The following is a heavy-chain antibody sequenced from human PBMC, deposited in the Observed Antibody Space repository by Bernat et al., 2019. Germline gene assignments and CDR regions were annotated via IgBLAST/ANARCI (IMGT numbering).Heavy chain of an antibody. CDR1: GFTFSSYA. V-gene: IGHV3-23*01. Sequence: EVQLLESGGGLVQPGGSLRLSCAASGFTFSSYAISWVRQAPGKGLEWVSAISGSGGGTSYADSVKGRFTISRDNSKTTLYLQMNSLRAEDTAVYYCAKEGVSSTDFDYWGQGTLVTVSS. D-gene: IGHD5/OR15-5a*01. CDR3: AKEGVSSTDFDY. J-gene: IGHJ4*02. CDR2: ISGSGGGT.